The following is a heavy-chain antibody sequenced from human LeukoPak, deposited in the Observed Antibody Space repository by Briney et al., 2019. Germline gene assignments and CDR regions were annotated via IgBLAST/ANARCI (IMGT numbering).Heavy chain of an antibody. J-gene: IGHJ3*02. D-gene: IGHD3-22*01. CDR2: ISGSSSYI. V-gene: IGHV3-21*01. CDR1: GFTFSSYS. CDR3: ARDGDYYDSRGDAFDI. Sequence: GGSLRLSCAASGFTFSSYSMNWVRQAPGKGLEWVSSISGSSSYIYYADSVKGRFTISRDNAKNSLYLQMNSLRAEDTAVYYCARDGDYYDSRGDAFDIWGQGAMVTVAS.